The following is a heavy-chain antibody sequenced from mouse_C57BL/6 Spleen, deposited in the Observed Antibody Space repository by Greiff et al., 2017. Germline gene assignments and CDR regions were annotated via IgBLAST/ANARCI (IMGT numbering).Heavy chain of an antibody. CDR1: GYTFTSYW. Sequence: QVQLQQPGTELVKPGASVKLSCKASGYTFTSYWMHWVKQRPGQGLEWIGNINPSDGGTNYNEKFKSKATLTVDKSSSTAYMQLSSLTSEDSAVYYGAGGDWDEEAMDYWGQGTSVTVSS. J-gene: IGHJ4*01. D-gene: IGHD4-1*01. CDR3: AGGDWDEEAMDY. CDR2: INPSDGGT. V-gene: IGHV1-53*01.